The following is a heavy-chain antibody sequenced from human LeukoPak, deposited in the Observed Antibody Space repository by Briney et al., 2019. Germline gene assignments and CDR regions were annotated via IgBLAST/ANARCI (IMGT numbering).Heavy chain of an antibody. CDR1: GFTFSSYA. V-gene: IGHV3-30-3*01. CDR3: ARDRDSIAVAAPFDY. CDR2: ISYDGSIK. Sequence: GGSLRLSCAASGFTFSSYAMHWVRQAPGKGLEWAAVISYDGSIKYYADSVKGRFTISRDNSKNTLYLQMNSLRAEDTAVYYCARDRDSIAVAAPFDYWGQGTLVTVSS. D-gene: IGHD6-19*01. J-gene: IGHJ4*02.